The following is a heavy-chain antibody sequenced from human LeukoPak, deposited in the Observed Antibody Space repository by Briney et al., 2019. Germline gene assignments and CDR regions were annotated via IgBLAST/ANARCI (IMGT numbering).Heavy chain of an antibody. CDR2: IKEDGSEK. J-gene: IGHJ5*02. D-gene: IGHD1-26*01. Sequence: EGSLRLSCAASGFTFSNYWMTWVRQAPGKGLEWVASIKEDGSEKSYVDSVKGRFTISRDNAKNSLFLQMNSLGAEDTAVYYCVRGGSYTFDPWGQGILVTVSS. CDR1: GFTFSNYW. CDR3: VRGGSYTFDP. V-gene: IGHV3-7*01.